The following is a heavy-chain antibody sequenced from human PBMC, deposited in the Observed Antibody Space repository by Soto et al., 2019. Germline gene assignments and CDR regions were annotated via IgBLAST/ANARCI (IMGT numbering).Heavy chain of an antibody. CDR1: CGSISSSSFY. CDR2: IYYSGST. Sequence: ASETPSLTRPVSCGSISSSSFYWGWIRQPPGKGLEWIGSIYYSGSTYYNPSLKSRVTISVDTSKNQFSLKLSSVTAADTAVYYCARRPHRAFDIWGQGTMVTVSS. J-gene: IGHJ3*02. V-gene: IGHV4-39*01. CDR3: ARRPHRAFDI.